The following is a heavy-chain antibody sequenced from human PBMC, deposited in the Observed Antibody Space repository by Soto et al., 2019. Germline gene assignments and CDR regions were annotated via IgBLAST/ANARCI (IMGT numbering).Heavy chain of an antibody. CDR3: AREGNSYSGMDV. CDR2: IKLSGGST. Sequence: QVQLMQSGAEVKKPGASVRVSCMASGYTFTSYYMHWVRQAPGQGLEWRGVIKLSGGSTTYAQRFQGRVTMTRDTSTSTVYMELSSLRSEDTAVYHCAREGNSYSGMDVWGQGTTVTVS. J-gene: IGHJ6*02. V-gene: IGHV1-46*01. CDR1: GYTFTSYY.